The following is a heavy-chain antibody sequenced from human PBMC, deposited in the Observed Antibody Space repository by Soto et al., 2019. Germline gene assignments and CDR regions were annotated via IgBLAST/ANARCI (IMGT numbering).Heavy chain of an antibody. D-gene: IGHD3-10*01. CDR3: SGGGVRGVITRTRDYYGMDV. Sequence: GESLKISCKGSGYSFMSYWISWVRQMPGKGLEWIGRIYSCDSYTNFRPFFQSHLNNSTDQSISTAFLQWSSLKALDTAIFFFSGGGVRGVITRTRDYYGMDVWGQGTTVTVSS. J-gene: IGHJ6*02. CDR1: GYSFMSYW. V-gene: IGHV5-10-1*01. CDR2: IYSCDSYT.